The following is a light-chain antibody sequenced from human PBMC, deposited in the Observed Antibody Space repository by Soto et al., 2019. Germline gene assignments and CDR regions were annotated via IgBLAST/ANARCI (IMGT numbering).Light chain of an antibody. CDR1: QTISSW. J-gene: IGKJ1*01. Sequence: DIKMTQSPSTLSGSVGDRVTITCRASQTISSWLAWYQQKPGKAPKLLIYKASTLKSGVPSRFSGSGSGTEFTLTISSLQPDDFATYYCQRYNSSSEAVGQGTKVELK. V-gene: IGKV1-5*03. CDR2: KAS. CDR3: QRYNSSSEA.